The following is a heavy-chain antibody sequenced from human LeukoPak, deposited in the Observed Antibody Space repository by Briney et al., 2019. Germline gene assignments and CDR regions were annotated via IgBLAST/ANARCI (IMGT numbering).Heavy chain of an antibody. CDR3: ARDSGRWLQSQGYFDY. CDR2: ISAYNGNT. D-gene: IGHD5-24*01. CDR1: GYSLTSYW. Sequence: GESLKISCKGSGYSLTSYWIGWVRQAPGQGLEWMGWISAYNGNTNYAQKLQGRVTMTTDTSTSTAYMELRSLRSDDTAVYYCARDSGRWLQSQGYFDYWGQGTLVTVSS. V-gene: IGHV1-18*04. J-gene: IGHJ4*02.